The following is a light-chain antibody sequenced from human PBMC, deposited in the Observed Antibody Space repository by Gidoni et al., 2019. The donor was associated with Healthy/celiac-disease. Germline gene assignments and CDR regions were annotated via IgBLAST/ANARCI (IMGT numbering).Light chain of an antibody. CDR1: QRVSSSY. CDR3: QQYGSSPPIT. Sequence: EMVLTQSPGTLSLSPGERATLSFRASQRVSSSYLAWYQQKPGQAPRLLIYGASRRATGIPDRFSGSGSGTDFTLTISRLEPEAFAVYYCQQYGSSPPITFGGGTKVEIK. V-gene: IGKV3-20*01. J-gene: IGKJ4*01. CDR2: GAS.